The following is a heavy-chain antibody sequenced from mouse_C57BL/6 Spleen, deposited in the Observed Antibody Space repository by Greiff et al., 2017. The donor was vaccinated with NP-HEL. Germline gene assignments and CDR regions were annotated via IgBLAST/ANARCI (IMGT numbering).Heavy chain of an antibody. D-gene: IGHD1-1*01. V-gene: IGHV1-80*01. J-gene: IGHJ2*01. CDR1: GYAFSSYW. CDR3: APYHGSSKGAFDY. CDR2: IYPGDGDT. Sequence: QVQLQQSGAELVKPGASVKISCKASGYAFSSYWMNWVKQRPGKGLEWLGQIYPGDGDTNYNGKFKGKATRTADKSSSSAYMQLSSLTSEDSAVYFCAPYHGSSKGAFDYWGQGTTLTLSS.